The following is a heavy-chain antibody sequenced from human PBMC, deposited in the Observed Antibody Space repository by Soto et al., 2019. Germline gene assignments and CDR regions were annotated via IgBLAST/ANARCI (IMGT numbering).Heavy chain of an antibody. CDR2: IMPIFWTP. CDR1: GGTFSSSA. V-gene: IGHV1-69*12. Sequence: QVQLVQSGAEVKKPGSSVKVSCKASGGTFSSSAFSWVRQAPGQGLEWMGGIMPIFWTPDYAQKFQGRVTITADESTSTAYMELSSLRSEDTGVYYCARDKDRQQLGGNYYYIMDVWGQGTTVTVSS. J-gene: IGHJ6*02. D-gene: IGHD3-3*02. CDR3: ARDKDRQQLGGNYYYIMDV.